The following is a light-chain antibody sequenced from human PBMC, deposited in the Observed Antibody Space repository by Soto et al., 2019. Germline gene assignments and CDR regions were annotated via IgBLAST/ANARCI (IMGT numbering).Light chain of an antibody. CDR3: QHSRTSPIT. J-gene: IGKJ5*01. CDR1: QSITNNY. CDR2: GAS. V-gene: IGKV3-20*01. Sequence: ETVLTQSPGTLSLSPGERATLSCRASQSITNNYLAWYQQTPGQAPRLLIYGASSRVTGIPDRFSGSGSGTDFTLSISRLEPEDFAVYYCQHSRTSPITFGQGTRLEIK.